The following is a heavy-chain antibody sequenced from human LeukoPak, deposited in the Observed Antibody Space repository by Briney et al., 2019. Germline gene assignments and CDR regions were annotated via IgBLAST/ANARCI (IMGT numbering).Heavy chain of an antibody. Sequence: SETLSLTCTVSGGSISSGSYYWSWIRQPAGKGLEWIGRIYTSGSTNYNPSLKSRVTISVDRSKNQFSLKLSSVTAADTAVYYCARDLGEYYGSGSYWFDPWGQGTLVTVSS. J-gene: IGHJ5*02. CDR1: GGSISSGSYY. CDR2: IYTSGST. V-gene: IGHV4-61*02. CDR3: ARDLGEYYGSGSYWFDP. D-gene: IGHD3-10*01.